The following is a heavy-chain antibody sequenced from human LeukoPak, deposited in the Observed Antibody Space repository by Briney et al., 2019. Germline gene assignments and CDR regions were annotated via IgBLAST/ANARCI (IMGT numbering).Heavy chain of an antibody. CDR2: ISGSGDST. J-gene: IGHJ4*02. Sequence: GGSLRLSCAASGFTFSNYDMRWVRQAPGKGLEWVSGISGSGDSTYYADSVKGRFTISRDNSKNTLYLQMNSLRAEDTALYYCAKASGSGTYYHLDYWGQGTLVTVSS. CDR3: AKASGSGTYYHLDY. CDR1: GFTFSNYD. D-gene: IGHD3-10*01. V-gene: IGHV3-23*01.